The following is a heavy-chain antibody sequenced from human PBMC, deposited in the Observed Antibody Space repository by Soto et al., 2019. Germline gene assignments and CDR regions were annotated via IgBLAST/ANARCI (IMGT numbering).Heavy chain of an antibody. J-gene: IGHJ5*02. CDR2: IYYSGST. CDR1: GGSISRSSYY. V-gene: IGHV4-39*01. D-gene: IGHD2-21*01. CDR3: ARRGGLVVRGVENRFDP. Sequence: QLQLQESGPGLVKPSETLSLTCSVSGGSISRSSYYWVWIREPPGKGLECIGSIYYSGSTNYNPCLTSRVSLHVDTTRTQLPLMATYVPAEDRAVCCCARRGGLVVRGVENRFDPWGQGILVTVSS.